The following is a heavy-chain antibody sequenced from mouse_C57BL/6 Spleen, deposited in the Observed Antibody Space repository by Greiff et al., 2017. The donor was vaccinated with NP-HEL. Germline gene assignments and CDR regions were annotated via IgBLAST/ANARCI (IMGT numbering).Heavy chain of an antibody. CDR1: GYTFTSYW. V-gene: IGHV1-52*01. Sequence: QVQLQQPGAELVRPGSSVKLSCKASGYTFTSYWMHWVKQRPIQGLEWIGNIDPSDSETHYNQQLKDKATLTVDKSSSTAYMQLSSLTSEDSAVYYCARPSYYGSSARDFDVWGTGTTVTVSS. D-gene: IGHD1-1*01. J-gene: IGHJ1*03. CDR3: ARPSYYGSSARDFDV. CDR2: IDPSDSET.